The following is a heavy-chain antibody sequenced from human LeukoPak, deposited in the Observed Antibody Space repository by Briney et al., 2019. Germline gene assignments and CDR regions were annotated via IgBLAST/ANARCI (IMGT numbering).Heavy chain of an antibody. D-gene: IGHD3-22*01. CDR1: GGSISSSSYY. CDR3: AREPIYYDSSGY. CDR2: IYYSGST. V-gene: IGHV4-39*07. J-gene: IGHJ4*02. Sequence: SETLSLTCTVSGGSISSSSYYWGWIRQPPGKGLEWIGSIYYSGSTYYNPSLKSRVTISVDTSKSQFSLKLSSVTAADTAVYYCAREPIYYDSSGYWGQGTLVTVSS.